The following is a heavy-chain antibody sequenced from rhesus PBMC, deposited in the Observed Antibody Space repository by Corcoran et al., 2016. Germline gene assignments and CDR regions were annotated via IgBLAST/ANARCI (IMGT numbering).Heavy chain of an antibody. D-gene: IGHD3-28*01. V-gene: IGHV4-106*01. CDR3: ARGRNRGTGYYTAGYYFDY. CDR2: IYGSGVSP. CDR1: GGSISDKYY. J-gene: IGHJ4*01. Sequence: QVQLQESGPGLVKPSETLSLTCAVSGGSISDKYYWSWIRQPQGKGREWIGNIYGSGVSPNYNPPLKNRVPISIDTSNTQFSLKLSSVIVADTALYYCARGRNRGTGYYTAGYYFDYWGQGALVTVSS.